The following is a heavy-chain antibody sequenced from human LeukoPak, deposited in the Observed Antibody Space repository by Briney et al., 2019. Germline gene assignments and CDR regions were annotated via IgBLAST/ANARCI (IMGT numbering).Heavy chain of an antibody. D-gene: IGHD3-10*01. Sequence: GGSLRLSYAASGFTFSSYSMNWVRQAPGKGLEWVSSISSSSSYIYYADSVKGRFTISRDNAENSLYLQMNSLRAEDTAVYYCAREFTCYSPLSPPLGAFDIWGQGTMVTVS. CDR1: GFTFSSYS. CDR3: AREFTCYSPLSPPLGAFDI. J-gene: IGHJ3*02. V-gene: IGHV3-21*01. CDR2: ISSSSSYI.